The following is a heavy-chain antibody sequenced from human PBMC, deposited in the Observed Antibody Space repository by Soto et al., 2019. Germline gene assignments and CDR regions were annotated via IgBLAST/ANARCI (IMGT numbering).Heavy chain of an antibody. Sequence: ASVKVSCKASGYTFTSYAMNWVRQAPGQRLEWMGWTSAYNGNTNYAQKLQGRVTMTTDTSTSTAYMELRSLRSDDTAVYYCARVAVAGTFDYWGQGTLVTVSS. CDR3: ARVAVAGTFDY. CDR2: TSAYNGNT. J-gene: IGHJ4*02. V-gene: IGHV1-18*01. D-gene: IGHD6-19*01. CDR1: GYTFTSYA.